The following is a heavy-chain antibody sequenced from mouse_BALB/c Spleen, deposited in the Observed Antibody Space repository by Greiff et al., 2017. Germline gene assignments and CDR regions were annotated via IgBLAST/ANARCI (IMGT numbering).Heavy chain of an antibody. CDR1: GFTFSDYY. CDR3: ARPSYYGNYEGAMDY. D-gene: IGHD2-10*01. CDR2: ISDGGSYT. V-gene: IGHV5-4*02. Sequence: EVQGVESGGGLVKPGGSLKLSCAASGFTFSDYYMYWVRQTPEKRLEWVATISDGGSYTYYPDSVKGRFTISRDNAKNTLYLQMSSLKSEDTAMYYCARPSYYGNYEGAMDYWGQGTSVTVSS. J-gene: IGHJ4*01.